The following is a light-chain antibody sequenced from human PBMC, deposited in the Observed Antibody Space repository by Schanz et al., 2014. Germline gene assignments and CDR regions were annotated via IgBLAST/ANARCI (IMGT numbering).Light chain of an antibody. J-gene: IGKJ1*01. CDR1: QSLTNDH. V-gene: IGKV3-20*01. CDR2: AVS. Sequence: VLTQSPGTLSLSPGERVSLSCRASQSLTNDHLGWYQQKPGQAPRLLIYAVSRRATDIPDRFSGSGSGTDFTLTISRLEPEDSAVYHCQQYGESRRTFGQGTKVEIK. CDR3: QQYGESRRT.